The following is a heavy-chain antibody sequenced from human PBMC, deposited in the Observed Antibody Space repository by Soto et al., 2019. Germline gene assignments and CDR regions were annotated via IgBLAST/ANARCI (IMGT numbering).Heavy chain of an antibody. D-gene: IGHD4-17*01. CDR1: GYTFTSYA. Sequence: QVQLVQSGDEVKKPGDSVKVSCKASGYTFTSYAMHWVRQAPGKSLEWMGWSNAGNGNTKYSQKFQGRVTITRDTSASTAYMELSILRSEGTAVYYCARDTAPSDGGGQGNTVTASS. V-gene: IGHV1-3*01. CDR3: ARDTAPSDG. J-gene: IGHJ6*02. CDR2: SNAGNGNT.